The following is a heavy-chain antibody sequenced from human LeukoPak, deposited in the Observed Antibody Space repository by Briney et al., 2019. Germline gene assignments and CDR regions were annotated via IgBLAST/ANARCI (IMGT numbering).Heavy chain of an antibody. J-gene: IGHJ4*02. D-gene: IGHD3-10*01. CDR2: INPSGGST. CDR3: ARDFGVITMVRGDLFDY. Sequence: GASVKVSCKASGYTFTSYYMHWVRQAPGQGLEWMGIINPSGGSTSYAQKFQGRVTMTRDTSTSTVYMELSSLRSEDTAVYYCARDFGVITMVRGDLFDYWGQGTLVTVSS. V-gene: IGHV1-46*01. CDR1: GYTFTSYY.